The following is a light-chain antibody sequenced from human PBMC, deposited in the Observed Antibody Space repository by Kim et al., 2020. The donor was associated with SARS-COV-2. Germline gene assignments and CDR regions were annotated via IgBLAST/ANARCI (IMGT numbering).Light chain of an antibody. CDR2: SAS. Sequence: ASVGAEITISCRASEGISNYVALYQQKPGRVHRVLVYSASTVISGVPSRFSGSRSRKDFTLTISSLQPEDVATYYCQKYDSAPWTFGQGTKVDIK. CDR1: EGISNY. CDR3: QKYDSAPWT. V-gene: IGKV1-27*01. J-gene: IGKJ1*01.